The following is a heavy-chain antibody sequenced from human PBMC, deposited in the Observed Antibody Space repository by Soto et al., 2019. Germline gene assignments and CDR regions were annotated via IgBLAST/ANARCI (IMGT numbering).Heavy chain of an antibody. V-gene: IGHV3-23*01. CDR2: ISGSGDTA. CDR3: ARGLPPYYDFWSGYYGWFDP. J-gene: IGHJ5*02. Sequence: PGGSLRLSCAASGFTFSNYAMSWVRQAPGRGLEWVSAISGSGDTAYYADSVKGRFTISRDNTKNTLYFQMSGLRVDDTAVYYCARGLPPYYDFWSGYYGWFDPWGQGTLVTVSS. D-gene: IGHD3-3*01. CDR1: GFTFSNYA.